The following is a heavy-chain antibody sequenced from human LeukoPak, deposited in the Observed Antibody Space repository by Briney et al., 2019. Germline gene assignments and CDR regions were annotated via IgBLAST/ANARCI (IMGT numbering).Heavy chain of an antibody. CDR2: ISYDGSNK. V-gene: IGHV3-30-3*01. J-gene: IGHJ4*02. CDR1: GFTFSSYA. CDR3: GREPLYNNGWQRHFDS. D-gene: IGHD6-19*01. Sequence: GGSLRLSCAASGFTFSSYAVHWVRQAPGKGLEWVAVISYDGSNKYYADSVKGRFTISRDNSKNTLYLQMNSLRAEDTAVYYCGREPLYNNGWQRHFDSWGQGTLVTVSS.